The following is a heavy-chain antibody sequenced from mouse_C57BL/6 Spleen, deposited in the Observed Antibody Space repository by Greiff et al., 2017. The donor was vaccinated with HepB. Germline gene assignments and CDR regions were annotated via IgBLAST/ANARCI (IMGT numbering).Heavy chain of an antibody. CDR3: ARQGVYYGRYFDV. J-gene: IGHJ1*03. V-gene: IGHV5-12*01. CDR1: GFTFSDYY. Sequence: EVKLMESGGGLVQPGGSLKLSCAASGFTFSDYYMYWVRQTPEKRLEWVAYISNGGGSTYYPDTVKGRFTISRDNAKNTLYLQMSRLKSEDTAMYYCARQGVYYGRYFDVWGTGTTVTVSS. CDR2: ISNGGGST. D-gene: IGHD1-1*01.